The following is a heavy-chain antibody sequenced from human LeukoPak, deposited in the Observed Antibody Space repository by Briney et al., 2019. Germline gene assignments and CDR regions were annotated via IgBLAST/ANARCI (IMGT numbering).Heavy chain of an antibody. V-gene: IGHV3-49*03. CDR1: GFTFGDYA. CDR2: IRSEAYGETT. CDR3: ARWYNWNPL. J-gene: IGHJ5*02. Sequence: HAGGSLRLSCTGSGFTFGDYAVNWFRQTPGKGLEWVGFIRSEAYGETTEYAASVKGRFTLSRDDSKSVGYLQMNSLKAEDTAVYYCARWYNWNPLWGQGTLVTVSS.